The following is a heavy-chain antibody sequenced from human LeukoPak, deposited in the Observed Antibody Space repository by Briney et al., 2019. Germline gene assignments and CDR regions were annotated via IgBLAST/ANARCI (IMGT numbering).Heavy chain of an antibody. V-gene: IGHV4-39*01. Sequence: PSETLSLTCSVSGGSISDSSYYWALIRQPPGKGLEWIGSIYYSGSTYYNPSLQSRVSMSVDTSRNQFSLNLRSVTAADTAIFYCARQVATIYHGFDAWGQGTMITVSS. CDR2: IYYSGST. CDR3: ARQVATIYHGFDA. D-gene: IGHD5-24*01. CDR1: GGSISDSSYY. J-gene: IGHJ3*01.